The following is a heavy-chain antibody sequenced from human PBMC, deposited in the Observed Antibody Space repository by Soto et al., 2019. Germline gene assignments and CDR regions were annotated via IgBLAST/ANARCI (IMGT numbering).Heavy chain of an antibody. CDR3: AKVGSGCTGGTDY. V-gene: IGHV4-59*01. Sequence: QVQLQESGPGLVKPSETLSLTCTVSGGSITSYYWSWIRQPPGKGLEWIGHIYYSGSTNYNPSLSSLLTISVNTSKNLFTLRLISVTAADTAVYYCAKVGSGCTGGTDYWGQGTLVTVSS. CDR1: GGSITSYY. J-gene: IGHJ4*02. D-gene: IGHD6-19*01. CDR2: IYYSGST.